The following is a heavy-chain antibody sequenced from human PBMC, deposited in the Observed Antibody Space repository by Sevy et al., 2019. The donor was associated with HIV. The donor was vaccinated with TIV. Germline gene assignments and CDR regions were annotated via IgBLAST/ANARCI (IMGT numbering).Heavy chain of an antibody. CDR2: IRSKTGGGTT. CDR3: TTDHRRDGIVVVPFEY. J-gene: IGHJ4*02. D-gene: IGHD3-22*01. CDR1: GFSFSNAW. Sequence: GGSLRLSCAASGFSFSNAWMSWVRQAPGKGLEWVGRIRSKTGGGTTDFAPFAKGKFTISRDDSKDTLYLQMNSLETEDNGVYYCTTDHRRDGIVVVPFEYWGQGTLVTVSS. V-gene: IGHV3-15*01.